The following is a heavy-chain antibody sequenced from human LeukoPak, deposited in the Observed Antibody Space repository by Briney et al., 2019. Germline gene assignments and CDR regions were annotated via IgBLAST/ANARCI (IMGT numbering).Heavy chain of an antibody. CDR2: IRNKANSHTT. CDR1: GFIFSDYY. J-gene: IGHJ4*02. V-gene: IGHV3-72*01. CDR3: ARARTGSIRFFDY. D-gene: IGHD3-16*01. Sequence: GGSLRLSCAASGFIFSDYYMEWVRQAPGKGLEWVGRIRNKANSHTTEYAASVKGRLTFSRDDSKNSLYLQMNSLEIEDTAIYYCARARTGSIRFFDYWGQGTLATVSS.